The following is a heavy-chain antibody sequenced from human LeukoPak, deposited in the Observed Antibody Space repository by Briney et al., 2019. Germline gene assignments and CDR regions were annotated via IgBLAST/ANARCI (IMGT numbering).Heavy chain of an antibody. Sequence: PGGSLRLSCAASGFTVSSNYMSWVRQAPGKGLEWASVIYSGGSTYYADSVKGRFTISRDNSKNTLYLQMNSLRAEDTAVYYCAKAYSSSWLVDYWGQGTLVTVSS. J-gene: IGHJ4*02. V-gene: IGHV3-66*01. CDR2: IYSGGST. CDR1: GFTVSSNY. CDR3: AKAYSSSWLVDY. D-gene: IGHD6-13*01.